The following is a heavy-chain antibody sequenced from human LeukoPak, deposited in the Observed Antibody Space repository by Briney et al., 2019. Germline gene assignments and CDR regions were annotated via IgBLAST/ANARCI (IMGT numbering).Heavy chain of an antibody. CDR3: ARYVVSGAGKYCFDY. CDR2: INYGGTT. V-gene: IGHV4-39*01. CDR1: GGSISSNNYY. D-gene: IGHD3-10*01. Sequence: SETLSLTCTVSGGSISSNNYYWSWIRQPPGREMEWIASINYGGTTYYNPSLKSRVTISVDTSKNQFSLRLSSVTAADTALYLCARYVVSGAGKYCFDYWGQGSLVTVSS. J-gene: IGHJ4*02.